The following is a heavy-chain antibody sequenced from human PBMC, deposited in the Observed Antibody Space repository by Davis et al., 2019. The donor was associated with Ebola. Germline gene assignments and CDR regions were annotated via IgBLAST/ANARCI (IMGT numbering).Heavy chain of an antibody. CDR2: IYHSGST. CDR1: GGSVSSGSYY. CDR3: ARDPSLYCGGDCYSYYYYGMDV. D-gene: IGHD2-21*02. Sequence: SETLSLTCTVSGGSVSSGSYYWSWIRQPPGKGLEWIGSIYHSGSTYYNPSLKSRVTISVDTSKNQFSLKLSSVTAADTAVYYCARDPSLYCGGDCYSYYYYGMDVWGQGTTVTVSS. V-gene: IGHV4-39*07. J-gene: IGHJ6*02.